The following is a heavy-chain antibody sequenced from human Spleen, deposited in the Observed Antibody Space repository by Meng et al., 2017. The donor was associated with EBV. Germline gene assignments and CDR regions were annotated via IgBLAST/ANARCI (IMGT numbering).Heavy chain of an antibody. V-gene: IGHV1-69*01. J-gene: IGHJ4*02. Sequence: QVQLVQPGAEVKKPXXXXXVXCKTSGGTFRSDAVSWVRQAPGQGLEWMGGLIPMSDAPYYAQKFQDRVTITADESTSTHYMDLSGLRSEDTAVYYCASESGRGFTPDYWGQGTLVTVSS. D-gene: IGHD3-10*01. CDR3: ASESGRGFTPDY. CDR1: GGTFRSDA. CDR2: LIPMSDAP.